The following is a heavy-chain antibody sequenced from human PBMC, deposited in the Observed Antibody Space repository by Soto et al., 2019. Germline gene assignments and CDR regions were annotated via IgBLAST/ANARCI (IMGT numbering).Heavy chain of an antibody. CDR3: ATLNRFGSDF. D-gene: IGHD3-3*01. V-gene: IGHV3-74*01. Sequence: PWGSLRVFCAFSVFTFSRFWMHWVRQAPGKGLVWVSRITSDGRTTDYADSAKGRFTISRDNAKNTVFLQMNSLTAEDTPVYYCATLNRFGSDFWGQGTLVTGSS. CDR1: VFTFSRFW. J-gene: IGHJ4*02. CDR2: ITSDGRTT.